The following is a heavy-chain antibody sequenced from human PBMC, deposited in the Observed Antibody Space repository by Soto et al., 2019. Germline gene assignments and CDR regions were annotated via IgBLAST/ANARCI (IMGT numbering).Heavy chain of an antibody. CDR1: GYSFTSYW. J-gene: IGHJ4*02. CDR3: ASSSRSRKAGDYYVDY. D-gene: IGHD3-10*01. V-gene: IGHV5-10-1*01. Sequence: EVQLVQSGAEVKKPGESLRNSCKGSGYSFTSYWITWVRQMPEKGLEWMGKIDPGDSYTSYSPSFQGHVTVSADRSISTAYLQWSSLKASDTAMYYCASSSRSRKAGDYYVDYWGQGTLVTVSS. CDR2: IDPGDSYT.